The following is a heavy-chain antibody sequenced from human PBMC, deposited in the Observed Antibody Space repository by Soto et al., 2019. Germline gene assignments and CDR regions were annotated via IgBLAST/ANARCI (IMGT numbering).Heavy chain of an antibody. CDR3: ASDQGLYLPTGRVIDYFGMDV. Sequence: QVQLVQSGAEVKKPGSSVKVSCNTSGGTFNSFAISWVRQAPGQGLEWMGGVIPNFETTYYAQKFQGRLTIAAYESTFTAYMELSSLRYEDTAVYYCASDQGLYLPTGRVIDYFGMDVWGQGTKVTVSS. CDR2: VIPNFETT. J-gene: IGHJ6*02. V-gene: IGHV1-69*01. CDR1: GGTFNSFA. D-gene: IGHD2-8*01.